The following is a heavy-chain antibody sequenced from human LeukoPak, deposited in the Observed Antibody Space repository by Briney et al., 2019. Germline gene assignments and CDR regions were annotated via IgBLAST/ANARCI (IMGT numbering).Heavy chain of an antibody. D-gene: IGHD1-7*01. J-gene: IGHJ4*01. V-gene: IGHV4-59*01. CDR1: GGSISSYY. CDR2: IYYSGST. CDR3: ACGITGTTYFDY. Sequence: SETLSLTCTVSGGSISSYYWSWIRQPPGKGLEWIGYIYYSGSTNYNPSLKSRVTISVDTSKNQFSLKLSSVTAADTAVYYCACGITGTTYFDYWGHGTLVTVSS.